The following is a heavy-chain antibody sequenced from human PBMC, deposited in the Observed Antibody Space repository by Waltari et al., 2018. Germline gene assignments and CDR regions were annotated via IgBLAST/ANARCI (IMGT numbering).Heavy chain of an antibody. D-gene: IGHD4-4*01. CDR3: AKDEAHTVTTVMWFDP. Sequence: EVQLVESGGGLVQPGRSLRPSCAASGFTFDDYAMHWVRQAPGKGLEWVSGISWNSGSIGYADSVKGRFTISRDNAKNSLYLQMNSLRAEDTALYYCAKDEAHTVTTVMWFDPWGQGTLVTVSS. J-gene: IGHJ5*02. CDR1: GFTFDDYA. CDR2: ISWNSGSI. V-gene: IGHV3-9*01.